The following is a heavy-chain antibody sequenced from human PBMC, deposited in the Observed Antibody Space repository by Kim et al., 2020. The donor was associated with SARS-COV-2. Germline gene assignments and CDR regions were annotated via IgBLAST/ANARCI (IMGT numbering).Heavy chain of an antibody. CDR3: ARELEIWTMAVLIGVPTHYSGLDV. D-gene: IGHD6-25*01. Sequence: GGSLRLSCVGFGFNFNDYGINWVRQAPGKGLEWISYISRTSGSIYYADSVKGRFTIARDKAEKSVFLQMNSLRDDDTAVYYCARELEIWTMAVLIGVPTHYSGLDVWGQGTTVTVSS. V-gene: IGHV3-48*02. CDR2: ISRTSGSI. J-gene: IGHJ6*02. CDR1: GFNFNDYG.